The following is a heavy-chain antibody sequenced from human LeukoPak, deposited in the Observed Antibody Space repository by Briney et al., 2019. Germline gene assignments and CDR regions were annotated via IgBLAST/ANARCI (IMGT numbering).Heavy chain of an antibody. J-gene: IGHJ4*02. Sequence: GSLRLSCAASGFTFSNYGMHWVRQAPGKGVQWVAVVSSDGSNKYYADSVKGRFTISRDNSKNTLFLQMSSLRAEDTAVYYCAKDGLWFGDLTYFDYWGQGTLVTVSS. CDR1: GFTFSNYG. D-gene: IGHD3-10*01. CDR2: VSSDGSNK. CDR3: AKDGLWFGDLTYFDY. V-gene: IGHV3-30*18.